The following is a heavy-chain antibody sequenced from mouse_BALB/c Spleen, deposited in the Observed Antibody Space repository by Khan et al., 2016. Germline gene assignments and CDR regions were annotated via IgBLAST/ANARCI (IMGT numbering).Heavy chain of an antibody. V-gene: IGHV1S137*01. CDR3: AREEAFDGYSLFAY. J-gene: IGHJ3*01. CDR2: ISTFSGDA. D-gene: IGHD2-3*01. CDR1: GYTFTDYA. Sequence: QVRLQQSGAELVRPGVSVRISCKGSGYTFTDYAMHWVKQSHAKSLEWIGVISTFSGDATYNQNFMGKASMTVDKSSSTAYMELARLTSEDSAISYYAREEAFDGYSLFAYWGQGTLVTVSA.